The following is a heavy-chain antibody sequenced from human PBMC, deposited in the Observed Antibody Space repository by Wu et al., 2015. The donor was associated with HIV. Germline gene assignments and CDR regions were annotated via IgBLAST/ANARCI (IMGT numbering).Heavy chain of an antibody. CDR1: GGSITSYY. CDR3: ARGLNYGQFLDL. D-gene: IGHD5-18*01. J-gene: IGHJ5*02. CDR2: IYYGGHT. Sequence: QVQLQESGPGLVKPSETLSLTCTVSGGSITSYYWSWIRQPPGKELEWIGYIYYGGHTNYNPSLKSRTTTSVDMSRSQISLSLSSVTAADTAIYYCARGLNYGQFLDLWSQGSLVTVSS. V-gene: IGHV4-59*01.